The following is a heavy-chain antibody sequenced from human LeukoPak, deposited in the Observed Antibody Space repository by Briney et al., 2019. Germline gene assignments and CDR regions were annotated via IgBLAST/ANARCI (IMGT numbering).Heavy chain of an antibody. CDR3: ANDRYDSPPRNY. J-gene: IGHJ4*02. Sequence: GASVNVSCKASGYTFTDYYIHWVRQAPGQGLEWMGWINSNSGGTNYAQKFRGRLSMTRDTSISTAYMELSMLRSDDTAVYYCANDRYDSPPRNYWGQGTLVTVSS. V-gene: IGHV1-2*02. D-gene: IGHD3-22*01. CDR1: GYTFTDYY. CDR2: INSNSGGT.